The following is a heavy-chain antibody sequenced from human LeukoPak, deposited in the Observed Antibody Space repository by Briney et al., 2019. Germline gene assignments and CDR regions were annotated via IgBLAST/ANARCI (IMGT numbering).Heavy chain of an antibody. CDR3: ARGGVLKSVDY. V-gene: IGHV3-53*01. Sequence: TGGSLRLSCAASGFTLSSNYMSWVRQAPGKGLEWVSIIYSGGSTFYADSVKGRFTISRDNSKNTLYLQMNSLRAEDTAVYYCARGGVLKSVDYWGQGTLVAVSS. J-gene: IGHJ4*02. CDR2: IYSGGST. CDR1: GFTLSSNY. D-gene: IGHD3-16*01.